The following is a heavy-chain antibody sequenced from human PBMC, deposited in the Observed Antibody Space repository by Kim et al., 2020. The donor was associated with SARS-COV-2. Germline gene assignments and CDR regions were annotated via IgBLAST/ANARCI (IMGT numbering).Heavy chain of an antibody. CDR2: SRHDGNNK. Sequence: GGSLRLSCAASGFTFSNYDMHWVRQAPGKGLEWVAVSRHDGNNKYYSESVKGRFTISRDNSKNMLYLQMNSLRAEDTAVYYCARERTTWYSYYYFGMNV. J-gene: IGHJ6*01. CDR1: GFTFSNYD. CDR3: ARERTTWYSYYYFGMNV. V-gene: IGHV3-33*01. D-gene: IGHD6-13*01.